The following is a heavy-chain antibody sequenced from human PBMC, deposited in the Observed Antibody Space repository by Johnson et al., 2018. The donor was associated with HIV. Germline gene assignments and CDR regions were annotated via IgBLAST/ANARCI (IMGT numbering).Heavy chain of an antibody. D-gene: IGHD2-21*02. CDR3: AKTIVVVTADAFDI. J-gene: IGHJ3*02. Sequence: VQLVESGGGLVQPGGSLRLSCAASGFTFSSYWMSWVRQAPGKGLEWVANIKQDGSEKYYADSVKGRFTISRDNSKNTLYLQMNSLRAEDTAVYYCAKTIVVVTADAFDIWGQGTMVTVSS. V-gene: IGHV3-7*02. CDR2: IKQDGSEK. CDR1: GFTFSSYW.